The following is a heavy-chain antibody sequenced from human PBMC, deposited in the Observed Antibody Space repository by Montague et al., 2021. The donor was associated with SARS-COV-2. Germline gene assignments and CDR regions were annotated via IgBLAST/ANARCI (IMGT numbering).Heavy chain of an antibody. CDR2: LYYSGTT. D-gene: IGHD3-10*01. V-gene: IGHV4-39*02. CDR1: GGSLISSSYY. CDR3: ARAPYYGPGKPYQFDY. Sequence: LSCTVSGGSLISSSYYWGWIRQPPGKALEWIGTLYYSGTTYYNSSLKSRVTMSVDKSNNHFSLKVTSVTAADTAVYYCARAPYYGPGKPYQFDYWGRGTLVTVSS. J-gene: IGHJ4*02.